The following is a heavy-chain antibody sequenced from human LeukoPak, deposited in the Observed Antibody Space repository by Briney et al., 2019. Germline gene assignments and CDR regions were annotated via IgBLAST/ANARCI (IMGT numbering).Heavy chain of an antibody. D-gene: IGHD4-11*01. CDR1: GFTFSSYG. CDR3: AKGGDDYSDSYPFDY. CDR2: ISYDGSNK. J-gene: IGHJ4*02. V-gene: IGHV3-30*18. Sequence: GGSLRLSCAASGFTFSSYGMHWVRQAPGKGLEWVAVISYDGSNKYYADSVKGRFTISRDNSKNTLYLQMNSLRAEDTAVYYCAKGGDDYSDSYPFDYWGQGTLVTVSS.